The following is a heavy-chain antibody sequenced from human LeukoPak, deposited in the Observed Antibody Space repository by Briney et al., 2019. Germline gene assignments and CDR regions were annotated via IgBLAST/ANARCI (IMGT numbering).Heavy chain of an antibody. CDR1: GYTFTDYY. Sequence: ASVKLSCKASGYTFTDYYMHWVRQAPGQGLEWMGWINPNSGDTNHAQNFQGRVTLTRDTSISTAYMELSSLRSEDSAVYYCAGEYCSGGSCRQGFDYWGQGTLVTVSS. CDR3: AGEYCSGGSCRQGFDY. J-gene: IGHJ4*02. CDR2: INPNSGDT. V-gene: IGHV1-2*02. D-gene: IGHD2-15*01.